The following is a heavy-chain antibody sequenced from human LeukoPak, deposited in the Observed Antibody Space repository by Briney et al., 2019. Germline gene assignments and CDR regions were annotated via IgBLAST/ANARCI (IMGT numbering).Heavy chain of an antibody. Sequence: PGRSLRLSCAASGFTFSSYAMHWVRQAPGKGLEWVAVISYDGSNKYYADSVKGRFTISRDNSKNTLYLQMNSLRAEDTAVYYCARGQARGYSYGDFAGDFDYWGQGTLVTVSS. J-gene: IGHJ4*02. V-gene: IGHV3-30*04. D-gene: IGHD5-18*01. CDR3: ARGQARGYSYGDFAGDFDY. CDR1: GFTFSSYA. CDR2: ISYDGSNK.